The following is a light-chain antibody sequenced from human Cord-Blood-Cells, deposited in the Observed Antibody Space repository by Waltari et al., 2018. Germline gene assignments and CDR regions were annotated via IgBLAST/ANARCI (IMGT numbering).Light chain of an antibody. CDR2: DVS. V-gene: IGLV2-11*01. CDR3: CSYAGSPYV. CDR1: SSGVGGYNY. J-gene: IGLJ1*01. Sequence: QSALTQPRPASGSPGQSSTISCTGTSSGVGGYNYVSWYQPHPGKAPKLMIYDVSKRPSGVPDRFSGSKSGNTASLTISGLQAEDEADYYCCSYAGSPYVFGTGTKVTVL.